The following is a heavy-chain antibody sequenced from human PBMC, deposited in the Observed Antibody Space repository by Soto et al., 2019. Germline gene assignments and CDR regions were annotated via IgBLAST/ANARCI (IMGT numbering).Heavy chain of an antibody. CDR1: GFTFSNYW. CDR3: SRVPALAGVY. CDR2: IKQDGGDK. J-gene: IGHJ4*02. D-gene: IGHD7-27*01. V-gene: IGHV3-7*05. Sequence: EVQLVESGGGLVQPGGSLRLSCAASGFTFSNYWMSWVRQAPGKGLEWVANIKQDGGDKYYVDSVKGRFSISRDNAKNSLEPPMNRPGAEDTAVYYLSRVPALAGVYWGQGTLVTVSS.